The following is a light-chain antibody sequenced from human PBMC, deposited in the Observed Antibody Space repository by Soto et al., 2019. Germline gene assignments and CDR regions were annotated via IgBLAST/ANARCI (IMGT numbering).Light chain of an antibody. CDR2: ETS. CDR3: FSFTSTTTDV. V-gene: IGLV2-23*01. CDR1: SIDFGSYNF. J-gene: IGLJ1*01. Sequence: QSVLTQPASVSGSPGQSVTISCTGTSIDFGSYNFASWYQYPPGTVPQLIFYETSKRPAGVSDRFSGSKSGNTASLTISGLQAEDEADYYCFSFTSTTTDVFGSGTKV.